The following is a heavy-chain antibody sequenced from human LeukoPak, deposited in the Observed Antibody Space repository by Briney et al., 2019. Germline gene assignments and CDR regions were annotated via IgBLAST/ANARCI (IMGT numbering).Heavy chain of an antibody. CDR3: ASQLRYCSSTSCPPNYFDY. CDR2: IYYSGST. CDR1: GGSISSYY. D-gene: IGHD2-2*01. Sequence: PSETLSLTCTVSGGSISSYYWSWIRQHPGKGLEWIGYIYYSGSTYYNPSLKSRVTISVDTSKNQFSLKLSSVTAADTAVYYCASQLRYCSSTSCPPNYFDYWGQGTLVTVSS. J-gene: IGHJ4*02. V-gene: IGHV4-59*06.